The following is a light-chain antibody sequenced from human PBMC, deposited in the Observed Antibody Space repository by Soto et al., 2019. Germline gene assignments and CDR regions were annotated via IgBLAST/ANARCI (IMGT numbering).Light chain of an antibody. CDR3: SSYTSSGTVV. CDR1: SSDVGDYNY. V-gene: IGLV2-14*01. Sequence: QSVLTQPASVSGSPGQPITISCTGTSSDVGDYNYVSWYQQHPDKAPKLMIYEVSNRPSGVSSRFSGSKSGNTASLTISGLQAEDEADYYCSSYTSSGTVVFGGGTKLTVL. CDR2: EVS. J-gene: IGLJ2*01.